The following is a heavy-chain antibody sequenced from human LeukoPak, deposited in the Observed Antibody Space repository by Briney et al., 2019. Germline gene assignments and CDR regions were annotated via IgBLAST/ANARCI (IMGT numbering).Heavy chain of an antibody. CDR2: ISGSGGST. J-gene: IGHJ4*02. D-gene: IGHD3-10*01. CDR3: AKHLEILWFAQELDY. V-gene: IGHV3-23*01. Sequence: PGGSLRLSCAASGFTFSSYSMNWVRQAPGKGLEWVSAISGSGGSTYYADSVKGRFTISRDNSKNTLYLQMNSLRAEDTAVYYCAKHLEILWFAQELDYWGQGTLVTVSS. CDR1: GFTFSSYS.